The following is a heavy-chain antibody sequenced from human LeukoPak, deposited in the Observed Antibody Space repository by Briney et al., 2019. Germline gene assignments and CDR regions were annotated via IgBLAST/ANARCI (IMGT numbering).Heavy chain of an antibody. J-gene: IGHJ6*03. D-gene: IGHD2-15*01. CDR2: IYTSGST. Sequence: SETLSLTCTVSGGSISSYYGSWVREPAGGGGGGRGRIYTSGSTNYNPSLKSRVTMSVDTSKNQFSLKLSSVTAADTAVYYCARAVGSGTNPYYYYYMDVWGKGTTVTVSS. V-gene: IGHV4-4*07. CDR1: GGSISSYY. CDR3: ARAVGSGTNPYYYYYMDV.